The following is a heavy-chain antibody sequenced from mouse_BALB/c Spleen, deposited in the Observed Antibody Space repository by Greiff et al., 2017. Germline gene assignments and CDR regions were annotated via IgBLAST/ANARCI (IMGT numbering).Heavy chain of an antibody. CDR1: GYAFSSYW. V-gene: IGHV1-80*01. D-gene: IGHD2-4*01. CDR2: IYPGDGDT. CDR3: ARSEDYEGYAMDY. J-gene: IGHJ4*01. Sequence: VQLQQSGAELVRPGSSVKISCKASGYAFSSYWMNWVKQRPGQGLEWIGQIYPGDGDTNYNGKFKGKATLTADKSSSTAYMQLSSLTSEDSAVYFCARSEDYEGYAMDYWGQGTSVTVSS.